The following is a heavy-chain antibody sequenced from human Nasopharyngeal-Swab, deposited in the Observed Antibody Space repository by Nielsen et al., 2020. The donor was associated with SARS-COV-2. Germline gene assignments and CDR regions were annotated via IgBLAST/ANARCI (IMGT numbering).Heavy chain of an antibody. V-gene: IGHV3-23*01. CDR3: ARDSEKKSYYDSSGSLDAFDI. CDR2: LSASAGNT. J-gene: IGHJ3*02. Sequence: VRQAPGKGLECVSDLSASAGNTHYADSVKGQFTISRDNSKNTLYLQMNSLRAEDTAIYYCARDSEKKSYYDSSGSLDAFDIWGRGTMVTVSS. D-gene: IGHD3-22*01.